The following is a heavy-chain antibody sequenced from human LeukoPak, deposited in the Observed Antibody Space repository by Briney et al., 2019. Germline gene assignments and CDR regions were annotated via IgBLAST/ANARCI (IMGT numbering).Heavy chain of an antibody. V-gene: IGHV3-21*01. J-gene: IGHJ5*02. CDR2: ISSSSSYI. Sequence: GGSLRLSCAASGFTFSSYSMNWVRQAPGKGLEWVSSISSSSSYIYYADSVKGRFTISRDNAKNSLYLQMNSLRAEDTAVYYCAREIAAAVFPWFDPWGQGTLVTVSS. CDR1: GFTFSSYS. CDR3: AREIAAAVFPWFDP. D-gene: IGHD6-13*01.